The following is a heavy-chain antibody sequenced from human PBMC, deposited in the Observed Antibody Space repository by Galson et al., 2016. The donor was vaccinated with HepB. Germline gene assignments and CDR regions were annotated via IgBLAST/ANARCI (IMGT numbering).Heavy chain of an antibody. J-gene: IGHJ4*02. D-gene: IGHD2-8*01. V-gene: IGHV3-43*01. CDR2: IKKDGTTP. CDR3: ANPYCNNGVCNTGWYFDY. CDR1: GFSFRDYT. Sequence: SLRLSCAASGFSFRDYTMHWVRQAPGKGLEWVSLIKKDGTTPYYADSVKGRFTISRDNSKYSLYRQMNRLRTEETALYHCANPYCNNGVCNTGWYFDYWGQGTLVTVSS.